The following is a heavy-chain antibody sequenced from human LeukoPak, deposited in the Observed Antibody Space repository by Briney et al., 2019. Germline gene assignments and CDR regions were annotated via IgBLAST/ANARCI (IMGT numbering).Heavy chain of an antibody. CDR3: ARDRDSSGYLDAFDI. V-gene: IGHV3-30-3*01. Sequence: GGSLRPSCAAAGFTFSSYAMHRVRQAPGNGLEWVAVISYDGSNKYYADSVKGRFTISRDNSKNTLYLQMNSLRAEDTAVYYCARDRDSSGYLDAFDIWGQGTMVTVSS. CDR2: ISYDGSNK. D-gene: IGHD3-22*01. CDR1: GFTFSSYA. J-gene: IGHJ3*02.